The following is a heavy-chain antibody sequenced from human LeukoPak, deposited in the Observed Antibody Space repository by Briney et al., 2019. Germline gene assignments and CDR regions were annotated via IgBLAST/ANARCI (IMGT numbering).Heavy chain of an antibody. D-gene: IGHD3-3*01. CDR3: ARDPPIFGVGTNYYYGMDV. CDR1: GFTFSSYG. CDR2: IWYDGSNK. V-gene: IGHV3-33*01. J-gene: IGHJ6*02. Sequence: GRSLRLSCAASGFTFSSYGMHWVRQAPGKGPEWVAVIWYDGSNKYYADSVKGRFTISRDNSKNTLYLQMNSLRAEDTAVYYCARDPPIFGVGTNYYYGMDVWGQGTTVTVSS.